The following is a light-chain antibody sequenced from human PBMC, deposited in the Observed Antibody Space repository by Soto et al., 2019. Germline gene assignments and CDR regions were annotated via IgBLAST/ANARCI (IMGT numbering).Light chain of an antibody. CDR2: GAS. J-gene: IGKJ4*01. V-gene: IGKV3-20*01. CDR1: QSVSSSY. CDR3: QQYDTSQLT. Sequence: EIVLTQSPGTLSLSPGERATLSCRASQSVSSSYLAWYQQKPGQAPRLLIFGASSRATGIPDRFSGSGSGTEFTLTISRVEPEDFAVYYCQQYDTSQLTFGGGTKVEIK.